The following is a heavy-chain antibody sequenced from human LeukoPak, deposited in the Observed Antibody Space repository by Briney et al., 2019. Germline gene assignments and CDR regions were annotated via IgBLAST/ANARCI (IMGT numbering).Heavy chain of an antibody. J-gene: IGHJ5*02. V-gene: IGHV5-51*01. D-gene: IGHD2-15*01. CDR1: GYRFTSYR. CDR2: ILPGDSDT. CDR3: ARLTRDCSGGSCYSDGCYP. Sequence: GEALQIYFQGSGYRFTSYRTGWVRPMPRQGLEWMGTILPGDSDTRHSPAFQGQVTISADKSIRTAYLQWSSLRASDTAMYYCARLTRDCSGGSCYSDGCYPWGQGALVTVSS.